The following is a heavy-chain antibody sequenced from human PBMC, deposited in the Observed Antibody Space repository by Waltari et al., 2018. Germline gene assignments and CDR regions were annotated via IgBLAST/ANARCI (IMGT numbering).Heavy chain of an antibody. D-gene: IGHD3-3*01. J-gene: IGHJ4*02. CDR1: GGSISSGGYY. CDR3: ARLNYDFWSGYPGGDY. CDR2: IYYSGST. V-gene: IGHV4-31*03. Sequence: QVQLQESGPGLVKPSQTLSLTCTVSGGSISSGGYYWSWIRQHPGKGLEWIGYIYYSGSTYYNPSLKSRVTISVDTSKNQFSLKLSSVTAADTAVYYCARLNYDFWSGYPGGDYWGQGTLVTVSS.